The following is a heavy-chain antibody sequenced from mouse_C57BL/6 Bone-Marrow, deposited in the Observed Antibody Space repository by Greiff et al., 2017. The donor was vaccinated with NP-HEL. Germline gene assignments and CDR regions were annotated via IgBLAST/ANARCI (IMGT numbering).Heavy chain of an antibody. V-gene: IGHV1-64*01. CDR2: IHPNSGST. CDR1: GYTFTSYW. CDR3: ARRWAPITTVVVLD. J-gene: IGHJ2*01. D-gene: IGHD1-1*01. Sequence: QVQLKQPGAELVKPGASVKLSCKASGYTFTSYWMHWVKQRPGQGLEWIGMIHPNSGSTNYNEKFKSKATLTVDKSSSTAYMQLSSLTSEDSAVYYCARRWAPITTVVVLDWGQGTTLTVSS.